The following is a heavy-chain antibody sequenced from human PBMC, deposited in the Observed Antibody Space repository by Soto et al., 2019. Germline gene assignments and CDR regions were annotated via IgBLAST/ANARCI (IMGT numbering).Heavy chain of an antibody. Sequence: QVQLVESGGGVVQPGGSLRLSCEVSGFTFSIYGVQWVRQAPGKGLECVAGISYDGSNKYYVDSVKGRFTISRDNSKSMLYLQMISLRPEDTAVYYCVRVGARFVWNVINDAFDIWGLGTKVTVAS. J-gene: IGHJ3*02. V-gene: IGHV3-30*03. D-gene: IGHD3-10*01. CDR2: ISYDGSNK. CDR1: GFTFSIYG. CDR3: VRVGARFVWNVINDAFDI.